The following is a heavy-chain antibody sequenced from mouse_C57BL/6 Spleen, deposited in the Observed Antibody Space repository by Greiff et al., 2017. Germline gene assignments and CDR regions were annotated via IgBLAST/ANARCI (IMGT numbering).Heavy chain of an antibody. Sequence: VQLQQPGTELVKPGASVKLSCKASGYTFTSYWMHWVKQRPGQGLEWIGNINPSNGGTNYNDKFKIKATLTVDKSSSTAYMQLSSLTSEDSAVYYCARSPEYDRVGDDYWGQGTTLTVSS. CDR3: ARSPEYDRVGDDY. J-gene: IGHJ2*01. V-gene: IGHV1-53*01. CDR1: GYTFTSYW. CDR2: INPSNGGT. D-gene: IGHD2-4*01.